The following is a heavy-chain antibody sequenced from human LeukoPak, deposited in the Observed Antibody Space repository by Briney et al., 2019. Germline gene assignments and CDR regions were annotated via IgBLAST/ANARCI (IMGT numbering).Heavy chain of an antibody. D-gene: IGHD3-10*02. CDR3: ARNVYNFDY. CDR1: GFTFSSYE. Sequence: PGGSPRLSCAASGFTFSSYEMNWVRQAPGKGLEWVSYISSSGSTIYYADSVQGRFTIYRDNAQNSLYLQMSSLRAEDTAVYYCARNVYNFDYWGQGTLVTVSS. J-gene: IGHJ4*02. V-gene: IGHV3-48*03. CDR2: ISSSGSTI.